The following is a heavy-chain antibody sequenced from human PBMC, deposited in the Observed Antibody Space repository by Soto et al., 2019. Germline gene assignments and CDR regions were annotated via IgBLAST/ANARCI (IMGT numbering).Heavy chain of an antibody. J-gene: IGHJ3*02. Sequence: GGSLRLSCEASGFSFSIYSMNWVRQAPGKGLEWVSYIMPGSSHIFYADSVKGRFTISRDNAKNSLYLQMNSLRAGDTAVYYCARAGVYGSFDIWGQGTMVTVS. CDR2: IMPGSSHI. D-gene: IGHD4-17*01. CDR3: ARAGVYGSFDI. CDR1: GFSFSIYS. V-gene: IGHV3-48*01.